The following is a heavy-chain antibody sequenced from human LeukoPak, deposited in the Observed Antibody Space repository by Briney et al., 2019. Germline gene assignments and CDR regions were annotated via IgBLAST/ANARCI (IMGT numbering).Heavy chain of an antibody. Sequence: GASVKVSCKASGYTSTGYYMHWVRQAPGQGLEWMGWINPNSGGTNYAQKFQGRVTMTRDTSISTAYMELSRLRSDDTAVYYCARDSGFVVVVLDYWGQGTLVTVSS. CDR1: GYTSTGYY. J-gene: IGHJ4*02. V-gene: IGHV1-2*02. CDR2: INPNSGGT. D-gene: IGHD2-15*01. CDR3: ARDSGFVVVVLDY.